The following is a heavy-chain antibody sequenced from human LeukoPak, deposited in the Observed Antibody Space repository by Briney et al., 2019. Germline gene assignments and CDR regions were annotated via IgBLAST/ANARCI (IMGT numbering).Heavy chain of an antibody. V-gene: IGHV4-59*01. Sequence: SETLSLTCTVSGGSISSYYWSWIRQPPGKGLEWIGYIYYSGSTNYNPSLKSRVTISVNTSKNQFSLKLSSVTAADTAVYYCAREHSSSSSLDYWGQGTLVTVSS. CDR3: AREHSSSSSLDY. J-gene: IGHJ4*02. CDR1: GGSISSYY. CDR2: IYYSGST. D-gene: IGHD6-6*01.